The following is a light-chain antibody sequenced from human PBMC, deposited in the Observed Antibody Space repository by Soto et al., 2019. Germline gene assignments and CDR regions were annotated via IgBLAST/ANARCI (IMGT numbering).Light chain of an antibody. V-gene: IGKV1-13*02. CDR2: DGS. CDR1: QGISSA. Sequence: AIQLTQSPSSLSASVGDRVTISCRASQGISSALAWYQRKPGKAPRLLIYDGSSLHSGVPSRFSGSGSGTDFTLTISSLQPEDFAVFYCQQRSVWPWTFGQGTKVEIK. CDR3: QQRSVWPWT. J-gene: IGKJ1*01.